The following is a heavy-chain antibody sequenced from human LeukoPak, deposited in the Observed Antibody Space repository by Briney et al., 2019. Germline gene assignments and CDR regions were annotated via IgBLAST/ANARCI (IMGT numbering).Heavy chain of an antibody. CDR1: GFTFSSYW. Sequence: PGGSLRLSCAASGFTFSSYWMSWVRQAPGKGLEWVADIKQDGSEKYYVDSVKGRFTISRDNAKNSLYLQMNSLRAEDTAVYYCARDVRTGYSGYDRAWFDPWGQGTLVTVSS. J-gene: IGHJ5*02. CDR3: ARDVRTGYSGYDRAWFDP. CDR2: IKQDGSEK. D-gene: IGHD5-12*01. V-gene: IGHV3-7*01.